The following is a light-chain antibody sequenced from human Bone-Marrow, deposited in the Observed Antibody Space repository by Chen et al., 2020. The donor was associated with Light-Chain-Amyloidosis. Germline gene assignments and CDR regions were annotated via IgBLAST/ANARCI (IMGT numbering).Light chain of an antibody. CDR1: NIGSTS. CDR2: DDS. Sequence: SYVLTQPSSVSVAPGQTATIACGGNNIGSTSVHWYQQTPGQAPLLVVYDDSDRPSGIPERLSGSSAGNTATLTISRVGAGDEADYYCQVWDRSSDRPVFGGGTKLTAL. V-gene: IGLV3-21*02. J-gene: IGLJ3*02. CDR3: QVWDRSSDRPV.